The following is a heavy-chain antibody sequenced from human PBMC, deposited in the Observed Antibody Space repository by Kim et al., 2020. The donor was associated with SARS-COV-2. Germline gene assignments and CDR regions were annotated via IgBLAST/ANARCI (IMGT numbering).Heavy chain of an antibody. D-gene: IGHD3-3*01. CDR1: GLTFSSYW. CDR3: ARAGREVTIFGVVIPSAGDY. CDR2: INSDGSST. J-gene: IGHJ4*02. Sequence: GGSLRLSCAASGLTFSSYWMHWVRQAPGKGLVWVSRINSDGSSTSYADSVKGRFTISRDNAKNTLYLQMNSLRAEDTAVYYCARAGREVTIFGVVIPSAGDYWGQGTLVTVSS. V-gene: IGHV3-74*01.